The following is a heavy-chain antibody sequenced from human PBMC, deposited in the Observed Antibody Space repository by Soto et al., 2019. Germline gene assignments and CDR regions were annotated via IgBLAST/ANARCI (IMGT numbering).Heavy chain of an antibody. CDR3: ATSPGPNCSGGSCHYYFDY. V-gene: IGHV3-30*03. CDR2: ISYDGSNK. J-gene: IGHJ4*02. Sequence: QVQLVESGGDVVQPGRSLRLSCAASGFTFSNYGMNWVRQAPGKGLEWVAVISYDGSNKYYADSVRGRFTISRDNSKNTLSVQMDCLRTEDTAVYYCATSPGPNCSGGSCHYYFDYLGQGTLVTVSS. CDR1: GFTFSNYG. D-gene: IGHD2-15*01.